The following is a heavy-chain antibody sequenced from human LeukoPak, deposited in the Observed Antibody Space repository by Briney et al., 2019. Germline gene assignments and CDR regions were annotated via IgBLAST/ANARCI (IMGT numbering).Heavy chain of an antibody. CDR2: IKSKTDGGTT. CDR1: GFTFSNAW. CDR3: TTATSDFFPPFGVPYDFDY. Sequence: PGGSLRLSCAASGFTFSNAWMSWVRQAPGKGLEWVGRIKSKTDGGTTDYAAPVKGRFTISRDDSKNKLYLQMNSLKTRDTAIAFCTTATSDFFPPFGVPYDFDYWGQGTLVTVSS. V-gene: IGHV3-15*01. D-gene: IGHD3-10*01. J-gene: IGHJ4*02.